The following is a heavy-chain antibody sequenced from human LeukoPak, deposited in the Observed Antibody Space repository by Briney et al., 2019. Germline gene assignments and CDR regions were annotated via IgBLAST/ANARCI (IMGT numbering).Heavy chain of an antibody. D-gene: IGHD3-22*01. CDR2: IYYSGST. CDR3: ASYSYYYDSSGYFDY. Sequence: SETLSLTCTVSGGSVSSGSYYWSWIRQPPGKGLEWIGYIYYSGSTNYNPSLKSRVTISIDTSKNQFSLRLSSVTAADTAVYYCASYSYYYDSSGYFDYWGQGTLVTVSS. V-gene: IGHV4-61*01. J-gene: IGHJ4*01. CDR1: GGSVSSGSYY.